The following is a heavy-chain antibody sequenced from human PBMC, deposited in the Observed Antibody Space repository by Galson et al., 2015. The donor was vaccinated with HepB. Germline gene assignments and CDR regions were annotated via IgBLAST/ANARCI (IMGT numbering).Heavy chain of an antibody. CDR3: ARDKGGIAAAGTGWFDP. CDR2: INAGNGNT. V-gene: IGHV1-3*01. Sequence: SCKASGYTFTSYAMHWVRQAPGQRLEWMGWINAGNGNTKYSQKFQGRVTITRDTSASTAYMELSSLRSEDTAVYYCARDKGGIAAAGTGWFDPWGQGTLVTVSS. J-gene: IGHJ5*02. D-gene: IGHD6-13*01. CDR1: GYTFTSYA.